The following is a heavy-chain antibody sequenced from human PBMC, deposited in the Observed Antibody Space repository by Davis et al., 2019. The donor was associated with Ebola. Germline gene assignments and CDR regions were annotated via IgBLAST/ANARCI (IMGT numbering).Heavy chain of an antibody. CDR3: ARDRFGLGSGGMDV. CDR2: ISYDRSNK. CDR1: GFTFSSYA. V-gene: IGHV3-30-3*01. Sequence: GESLKISCAASGFTFSSYAMHWVRQAPGKGLEWVAVISYDRSNKYYADSVKGRFTISRDNSKNTLYLQMNSLRAEDTAVYYCARDRFGLGSGGMDVWGQGTTVTVSS. J-gene: IGHJ6*02. D-gene: IGHD2-15*01.